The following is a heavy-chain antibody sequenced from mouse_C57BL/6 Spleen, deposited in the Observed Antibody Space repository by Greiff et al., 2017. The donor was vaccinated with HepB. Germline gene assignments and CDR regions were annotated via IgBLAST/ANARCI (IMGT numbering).Heavy chain of an antibody. CDR3: ARTHGSSYPNFDY. CDR2: IDPSDSYT. V-gene: IGHV1-69*01. J-gene: IGHJ2*01. CDR1: GYTFTSYW. D-gene: IGHD1-1*01. Sequence: VQLQQPGAELVMPGASVKLSCKASGYTFTSYWMHWVKQRPGQGLEWIGEIDPSDSYTNYNQKFKGKSTLTVDKSSSTAYMQLSSLTSEDSAVYYCARTHGSSYPNFDYWGQGTTLTVSS.